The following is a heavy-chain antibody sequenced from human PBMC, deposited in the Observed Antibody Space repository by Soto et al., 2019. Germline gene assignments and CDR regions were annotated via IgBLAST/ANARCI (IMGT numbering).Heavy chain of an antibody. D-gene: IGHD3-22*01. CDR3: ARQRLWGTSGYYYFEN. V-gene: IGHV5-51*01. CDR1: GYSFTSYW. Sequence: GESLKISCKGSGYSFTSYWIGWVRQMPGKGLEWMGIIYPGDSDTRYSPSFQGQVTVTVDKSINTAYLQWSRLKASDTAIYYCARQRLWGTSGYYYFENWGQGTLVTGSS. J-gene: IGHJ4*02. CDR2: IYPGDSDT.